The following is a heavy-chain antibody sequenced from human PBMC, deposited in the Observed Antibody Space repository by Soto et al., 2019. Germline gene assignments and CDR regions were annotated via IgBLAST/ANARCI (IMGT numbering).Heavy chain of an antibody. Sequence: SETLSLTCTVSGGSISSYYWSWIRQPPGKGLEWIGYIYYSGSTTYNPSLKSRVTISVDTSKNQFSLKLSSVTAADTAVYYCARGGRQAAAVDAFDIWGQATMVTVSS. CDR1: GGSISSYY. J-gene: IGHJ3*02. CDR3: ARGGRQAAAVDAFDI. V-gene: IGHV4-59*01. D-gene: IGHD2-2*01. CDR2: IYYSGST.